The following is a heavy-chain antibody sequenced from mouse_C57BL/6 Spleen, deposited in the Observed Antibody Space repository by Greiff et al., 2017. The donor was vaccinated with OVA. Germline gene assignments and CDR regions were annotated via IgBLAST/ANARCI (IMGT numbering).Heavy chain of an antibody. V-gene: IGHV1-52*01. CDR3: ARGDDYASGFAY. J-gene: IGHJ3*01. D-gene: IGHD2-4*01. CDR2: IDPSDSET. CDR1: GYTFTSYW. Sequence: QVQLQQPGAELVRPGSSVKLSCKASGYTFTSYWMHWVKQRPIQGLEWIGNIDPSDSETHYNQKFKDKATLTVDKSSSTAYMQLSSLTSEDSAVYYCARGDDYASGFAYWGQGTLVTVSA.